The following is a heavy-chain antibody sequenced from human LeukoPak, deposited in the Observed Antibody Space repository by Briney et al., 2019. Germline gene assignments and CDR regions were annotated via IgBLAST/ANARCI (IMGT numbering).Heavy chain of an antibody. CDR3: ARAGYCSGGSCTAPFYYYYYMDV. CDR1: GYTLTELS. Sequence: ASVTVSCKVSGYTLTELSMHWVRQAPGKGLEWMGGFDPEDGETIYAQKFQGRVTMTEDTSADTAYMELSSLRSEDTAVYYCARAGYCSGGSCTAPFYYYYYMDVWGKGTTVTISS. V-gene: IGHV1-24*01. J-gene: IGHJ6*03. CDR2: FDPEDGET. D-gene: IGHD2-15*01.